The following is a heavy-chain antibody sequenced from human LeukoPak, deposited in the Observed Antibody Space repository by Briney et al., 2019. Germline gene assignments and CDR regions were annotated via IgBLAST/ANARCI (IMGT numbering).Heavy chain of an antibody. D-gene: IGHD1-1*01. V-gene: IGHV4-59*01. CDR3: AKDGRGD. CDR2: IYYSGST. J-gene: IGHJ4*02. CDR1: GGSISSYY. Sequence: SETLSLTCTVSGGSISSYYWSWIRQPPGKGLEWIGYIYYSGSTNYNPSLKSRVTISVDTSKNQFSLKLSSVTAEDTALYYCAKDGRGDWGQGTLVTVSS.